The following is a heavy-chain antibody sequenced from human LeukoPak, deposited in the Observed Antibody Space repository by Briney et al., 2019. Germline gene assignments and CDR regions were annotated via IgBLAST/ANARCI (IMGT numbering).Heavy chain of an antibody. CDR3: ARKMDTAMVPDY. CDR2: VRFDTSQI. V-gene: IGHV3-30*02. Sequence: GGSLRLSCATSGVTFSKYSMQWVRQAPGKGLEWVAFVRFDTSQIYYADSVKGRFTISRDNSKNTLYLQMNSLRAEDTAVYYCARKMDTAMVPDYWGQGTLVTVSS. J-gene: IGHJ4*02. CDR1: GVTFSKYS. D-gene: IGHD5-18*01.